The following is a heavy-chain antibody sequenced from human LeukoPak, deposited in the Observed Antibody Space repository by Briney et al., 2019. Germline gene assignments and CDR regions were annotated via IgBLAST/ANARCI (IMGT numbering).Heavy chain of an antibody. CDR3: ARVGVAVPAAVHWFDP. CDR1: GGSFSQRH. J-gene: IGHJ5*02. Sequence: SETLSLTCSFSGGSFSQRHWSWIRQPPGKGLEWIGYIYYTGSTFYNPSLQSRLIISVDTSKNQFSLRLTSVTAADTAVYYCARVGVAVPAAVHWFDPWGQGTLVTVSS. CDR2: IYYTGST. D-gene: IGHD2-2*02. V-gene: IGHV4-30-4*08.